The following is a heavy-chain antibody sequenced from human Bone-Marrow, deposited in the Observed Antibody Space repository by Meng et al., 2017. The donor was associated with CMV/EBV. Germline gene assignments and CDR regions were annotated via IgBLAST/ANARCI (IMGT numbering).Heavy chain of an antibody. CDR1: GSTFSNSW. CDR3: TTECDCTNGVCYTPNDPYFDY. V-gene: IGHV3-15*01. Sequence: GESLKISCAASGSTFSNSWMSWVRQAPGKGLEWVGRIKSKTDGGTTDYAAPVKGRFTISRDDSKNTLYLQMNSLKTEDTSVYYCTTECDCTNGVCYTPNDPYFDYWGQGTLVTVSS. D-gene: IGHD2-8*01. J-gene: IGHJ4*02. CDR2: IKSKTDGGTT.